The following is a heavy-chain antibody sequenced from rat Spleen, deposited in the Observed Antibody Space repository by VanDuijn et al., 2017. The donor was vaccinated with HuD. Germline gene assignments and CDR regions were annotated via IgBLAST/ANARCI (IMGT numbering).Heavy chain of an antibody. CDR3: GKDMNYFSTYPFYLMGA. CDR2: ISTGGVNT. D-gene: IGHD1-2*01. CDR1: GFTYRNYV. Sequence: EVQLVESGGGVVQPGRSLKLSCAASGFTYRNYVMAWVRQAPAKGLEWVASISTGGVNTYYRDSVKGRFTISRDNAENTVYLQMNSLRSEDTATYFCGKDMNYFSTYPFYLMGAWGQGTSVTVSS. V-gene: IGHV5S13*01. J-gene: IGHJ4*01.